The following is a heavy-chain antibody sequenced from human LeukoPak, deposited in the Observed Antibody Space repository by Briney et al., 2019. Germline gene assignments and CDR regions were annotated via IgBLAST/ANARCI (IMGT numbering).Heavy chain of an antibody. CDR3: TKLNSDYGAFP. D-gene: IGHD4-17*01. V-gene: IGHV3-15*01. Sequence: TGGSLRLSCAASGFTFSNAWMSWVRQAPGKGLEWVGRIKSKTDGGTTDYAAPVKGRFTISRDDSKNTLYLQMNSLKTEDTAVYHCTKLNSDYGAFPWGQGTLVTVSS. CDR2: IKSKTDGGTT. J-gene: IGHJ5*02. CDR1: GFTFSNAW.